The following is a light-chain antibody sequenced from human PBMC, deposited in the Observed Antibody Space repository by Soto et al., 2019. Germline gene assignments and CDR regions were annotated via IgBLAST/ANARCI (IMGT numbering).Light chain of an antibody. CDR3: VAWDGSLNGYV. J-gene: IGLJ1*01. Sequence: QSVLTQPPSASGTPGQRVSISCSGRASDIGTNTVNWYQQFPGTAPKLRLHSNDQRHSGVPDRFSGSKSGTSASLAISGLQSEDEADYYCVAWDGSLNGYVFGTGTKLTVL. CDR2: SND. CDR1: ASDIGTNT. V-gene: IGLV1-44*01.